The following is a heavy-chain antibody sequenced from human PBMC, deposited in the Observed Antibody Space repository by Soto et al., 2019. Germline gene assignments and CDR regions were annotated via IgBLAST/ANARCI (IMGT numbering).Heavy chain of an antibody. Sequence: LRLSCAASGFTFSSYSMNWVRQAPGKGLEWVSSISSSSSYIYYADSVKGRFTISRDNSKNTLYLQMNSLRAEDTAVYYCAKEGYYDSSGYYGFDYWGQGTLVTVSS. CDR2: ISSSSSYI. J-gene: IGHJ4*02. D-gene: IGHD3-22*01. V-gene: IGHV3-21*01. CDR1: GFTFSSYS. CDR3: AKEGYYDSSGYYGFDY.